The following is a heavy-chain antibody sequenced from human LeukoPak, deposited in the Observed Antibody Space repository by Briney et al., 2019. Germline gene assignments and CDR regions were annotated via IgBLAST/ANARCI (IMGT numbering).Heavy chain of an antibody. D-gene: IGHD1-7*01. CDR2: IYYSGST. J-gene: IGHJ4*02. CDR1: GGSISSSSYY. V-gene: IGHV4-39*01. CDR3: ARRAKLRYFDY. Sequence: KPSETLSLTCTVSGGSISSSSYYWGWIRQPPGKGLEWIGSIYYSGSTYYNPSLKSRVTISVDTSKNQFSLKLSSVTAADTAVYYCARRAKLRYFDYWGQGTLVTVSS.